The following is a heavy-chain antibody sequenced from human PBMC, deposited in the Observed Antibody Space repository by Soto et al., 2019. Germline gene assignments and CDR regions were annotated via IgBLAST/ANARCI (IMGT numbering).Heavy chain of an antibody. V-gene: IGHV3-48*03. CDR2: FGSSGSTI. CDR1: GLTFTDYE. J-gene: IGHJ4*02. Sequence: DVLLVESGGGLIQPGGSLRLSCAASGLTFTDYEMNWVRQAPGKGLEWIAYFGSSGSTIYYAESVRGRFTLSGDSANNSLDLQMHSLRVEDTAVYYCTSGRVRQWLVQGPSEYWGQGAQVTVAS. D-gene: IGHD6-19*01. CDR3: TSGRVRQWLVQGPSEY.